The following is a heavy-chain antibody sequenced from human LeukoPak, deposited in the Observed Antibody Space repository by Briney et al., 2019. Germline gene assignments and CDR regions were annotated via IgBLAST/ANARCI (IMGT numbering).Heavy chain of an antibody. V-gene: IGHV1-2*06. CDR3: ARDPITSGWYGRLSRLYNWFDP. CDR1: GYTFTGYY. CDR2: INPNSGGT. Sequence: ASVKVSCKASGYTFTGYYMHWVRQAPGQGLEWMGRINPNSGGTNYAQKFQGRVTMTRDTSISTAYMGLSRLRSDDTAVYYCARDPITSGWYGRLSRLYNWFDPWGQGTLVTVSS. J-gene: IGHJ5*02. D-gene: IGHD6-19*01.